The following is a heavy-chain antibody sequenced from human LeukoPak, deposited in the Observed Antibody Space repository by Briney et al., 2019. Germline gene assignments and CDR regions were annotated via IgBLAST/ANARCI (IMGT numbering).Heavy chain of an antibody. J-gene: IGHJ4*02. V-gene: IGHV3-21*01. CDR2: ISSSSSYI. CDR3: ARDFRYCSSTSCYLSNVSRYYFDY. CDR1: GFTFSSYG. D-gene: IGHD2-2*01. Sequence: PGGSLRLSCGASGFTFSSYGMSWVRQAPGKGPEWVSSISSSSSYIYYADSVKGRFTISRDNAKNSLYLQMNSLRAEDTAVYYCARDFRYCSSTSCYLSNVSRYYFDYWGQGTLVTVSS.